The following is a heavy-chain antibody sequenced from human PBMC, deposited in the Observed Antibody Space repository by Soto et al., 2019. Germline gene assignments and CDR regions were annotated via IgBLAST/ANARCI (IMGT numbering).Heavy chain of an antibody. D-gene: IGHD3-10*01. CDR1: GFTFRRYN. Sequence: PAGSLRLSCVASGFTFRRYNMPWVRQAPGKGLEWVAYVTTSGDTMFYADSVEGRFAISRDVAKNSVHLQMNSLGDEDTAVYYCVREEASGSSGLTYHYYYNGMDVWGQGTTVTVSS. CDR2: VTTSGDTM. CDR3: VREEASGSSGLTYHYYYNGMDV. J-gene: IGHJ6*02. V-gene: IGHV3-48*02.